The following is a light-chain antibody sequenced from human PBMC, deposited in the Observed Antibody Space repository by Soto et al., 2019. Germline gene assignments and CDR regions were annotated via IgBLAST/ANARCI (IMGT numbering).Light chain of an antibody. V-gene: IGKV1-5*03. Sequence: DIQMTQSPSTLSASVGDRVTITCRASQSISSWLAWYQQKPGKAPKLLISMASSLESGVPSRFSGSGSGAEFTLTISSLQPDDFATYYCQQYNSYPYTFGQGTKLEIK. J-gene: IGKJ2*01. CDR1: QSISSW. CDR2: MAS. CDR3: QQYNSYPYT.